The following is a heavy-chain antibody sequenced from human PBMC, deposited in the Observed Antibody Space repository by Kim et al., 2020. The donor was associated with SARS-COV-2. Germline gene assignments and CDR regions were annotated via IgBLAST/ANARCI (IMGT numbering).Heavy chain of an antibody. CDR1: LFTFSIYG. Sequence: GGSLRLSCAASLFTFSIYGMNWVRQAPGKGLEWVAVISYDGSNTYYADSVKGRFTISRDNSKNTLYLQMNSLRAEDTAVYYCAKDQGVAVFHLGGMDVWGQGTTVTVSS. V-gene: IGHV3-30*18. CDR3: AKDQGVAVFHLGGMDV. J-gene: IGHJ6*02. CDR2: ISYDGSNT. D-gene: IGHD3-3*02.